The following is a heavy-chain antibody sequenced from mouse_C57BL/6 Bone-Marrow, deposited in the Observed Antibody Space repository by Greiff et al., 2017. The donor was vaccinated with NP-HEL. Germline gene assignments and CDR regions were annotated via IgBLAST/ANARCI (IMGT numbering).Heavy chain of an antibody. V-gene: IGHV5-17*01. CDR3: ARPFYYYGSSYEGFAY. J-gene: IGHJ3*01. D-gene: IGHD1-1*01. CDR2: ISSGSSTI. Sequence: EVHLVESGGGLVKPGGSLKLSCAASGFTFSDYGMHWVRQAPEKGLEWVAYISSGSSTIYYADTVKGRFTISRDNAKNTLFLQMTSLRSEDTAMYYCARPFYYYGSSYEGFAYWGQGTLVTVSA. CDR1: GFTFSDYG.